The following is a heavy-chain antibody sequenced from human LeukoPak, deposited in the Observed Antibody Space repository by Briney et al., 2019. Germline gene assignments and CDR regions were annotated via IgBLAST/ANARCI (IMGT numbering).Heavy chain of an antibody. D-gene: IGHD6-13*01. CDR1: GFTFSDYN. CDR2: ISTASSYI. V-gene: IGHV3-21*01. J-gene: IGHJ4*02. CDR3: AREVWGIAFDY. Sequence: GGSLRLSCAASGFTFSDYNMNWVRQAPGKGLEWVSSISTASSYIYYADSMKGRFTISRDNAKNSLYLQMNSLRAEDTAVYYCAREVWGIAFDYWGQGTLVTVSS.